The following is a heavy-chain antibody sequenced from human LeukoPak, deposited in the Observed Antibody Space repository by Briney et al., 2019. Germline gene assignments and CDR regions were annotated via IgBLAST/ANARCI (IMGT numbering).Heavy chain of an antibody. CDR3: ARPIMITFGGVISNPDY. J-gene: IGHJ4*02. V-gene: IGHV3-30*04. CDR1: GFTFSSYA. Sequence: GGSLRLSCAASGFTFSSYAMHWVRQAPGKGLEWVAVISYDGSNKYYADSVKGRFTISRDNSKNTLYLQMNSLRAEDTAVYYCARPIMITFGGVISNPDYWGQGTLVTVSS. CDR2: ISYDGSNK. D-gene: IGHD3-16*01.